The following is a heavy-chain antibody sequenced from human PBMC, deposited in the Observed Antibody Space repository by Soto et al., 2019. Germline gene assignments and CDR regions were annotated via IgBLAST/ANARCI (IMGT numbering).Heavy chain of an antibody. CDR2: INTGGDTT. J-gene: IGHJ3*02. CDR1: GFTFRSHE. Sequence: EGQLLQSGGGLVQPGGSLRLSCAASGFTFRSHEMSWVRQVPGKGPEWVSTINTGGDTTYYADSVKGRFTISRDNFRNTLDLQMNSLRAEDTAVYFCGKRLCGFGEGAFAIWGQGTMVTVSS. D-gene: IGHD3-10*01. V-gene: IGHV3-23*01. CDR3: GKRLCGFGEGAFAI.